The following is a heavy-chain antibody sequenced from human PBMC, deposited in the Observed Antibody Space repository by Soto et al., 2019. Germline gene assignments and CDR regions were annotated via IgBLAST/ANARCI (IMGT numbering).Heavy chain of an antibody. CDR3: ARGPEYCSSTSCYFGYRYYYMDV. V-gene: IGHV1-8*01. Sequence: QVQLVQSGAEVKKPGASVKVSCKASGYTFTSYDINWVRQATRQGLEWMGWRNPNSGNTGYAQKFQGRVTMTRNTSISTAYMELSSLRSEDTAVYYCARGPEYCSSTSCYFGYRYYYMDVWGKGTTVTVSS. J-gene: IGHJ6*03. D-gene: IGHD2-2*01. CDR2: RNPNSGNT. CDR1: GYTFTSYD.